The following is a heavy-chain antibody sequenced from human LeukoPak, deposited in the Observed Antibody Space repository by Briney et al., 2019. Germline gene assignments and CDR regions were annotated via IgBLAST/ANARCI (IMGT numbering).Heavy chain of an antibody. J-gene: IGHJ2*01. CDR1: GYTFTSYY. CDR2: FNPSGGST. CDR3: ARDRGSSWYFRVGVTSEYWYFDL. D-gene: IGHD6-13*01. Sequence: GASVKVSCKASGYTFTSYYMHWVRQAPGQGLEWMGIFNPSGGSTSYAQKFQGRVTITADESTSTAYMELSSLRSEDTAVYYCARDRGSSWYFRVGVTSEYWYFDLWGRGTLVTVSS. V-gene: IGHV1-46*01.